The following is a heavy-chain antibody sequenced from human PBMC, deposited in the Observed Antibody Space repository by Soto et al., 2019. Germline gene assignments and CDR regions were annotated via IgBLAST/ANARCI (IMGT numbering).Heavy chain of an antibody. V-gene: IGHV1-2*02. CDR3: GREFAVEALLNSGSLHFDY. CDR2: INPKSGAA. D-gene: IGHD1-26*01. Sequence: QVQLVQSGAEVKNPGASVRVSCKASGYTFIDYYIHWVRQAPGQGLEWIGWINPKSGAAKYMYIFQGLVTMTWDTSISTAYMELSRLRSYETAVYYFGREFAVEALLNSGSLHFDYWGQGALVTVSS. CDR1: GYTFIDYY. J-gene: IGHJ4*02.